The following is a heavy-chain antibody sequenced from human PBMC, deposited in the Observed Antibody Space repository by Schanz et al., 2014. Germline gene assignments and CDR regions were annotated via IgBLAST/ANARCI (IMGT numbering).Heavy chain of an antibody. D-gene: IGHD6-13*01. CDR3: AREQIMAAAGLVDY. CDR1: GFDFNSYS. CDR2: IATSSSTR. V-gene: IGHV3-48*01. Sequence: EVRLVESGGGLVQPGGSLRLSCEASGFDFNSYSMNWVRQVPGKGLEWLSYIATSSSTRHYADSVKGRVTISRDNAKNSVSLQMRRLRVEDTAVYYCAREQIMAAAGLVDYWGHGTLXTVSS. J-gene: IGHJ4*01.